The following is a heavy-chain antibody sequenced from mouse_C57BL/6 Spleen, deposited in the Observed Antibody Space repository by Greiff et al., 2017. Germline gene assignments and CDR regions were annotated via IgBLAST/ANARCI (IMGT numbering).Heavy chain of an antibody. D-gene: IGHD1-1*01. V-gene: IGHV1-72*01. CDR3: ARHLYYYSSSYFDY. Sequence: VKLQQPGAELVKPGASVKLSCKASGYTFTSYWMHWVKQRPGRGLEWIGRIDPDSGGTKYNEKFKSKATLTVDKPSSSAYLQLSSLTSEDAAVYYCARHLYYYSSSYFDYWGQGTTLTVSS. CDR1: GYTFTSYW. J-gene: IGHJ2*01. CDR2: IDPDSGGT.